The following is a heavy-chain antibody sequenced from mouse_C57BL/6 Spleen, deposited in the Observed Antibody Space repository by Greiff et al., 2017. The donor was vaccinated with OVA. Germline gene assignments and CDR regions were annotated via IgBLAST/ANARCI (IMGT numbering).Heavy chain of an antibody. CDR2: LDPSDSYT. Sequence: VQLQQPGAELVMPGASVKLSCKASGYTFTSYWMHWVKQRPGQGLEWIGELDPSDSYTNYNQKFKGKSTLTVDKSSSTAYMQLSSLTSEDSAVYYCARWDGYYDAMDYWGQGTSVTVSS. CDR1: GYTFTSYW. J-gene: IGHJ4*01. D-gene: IGHD2-3*01. CDR3: ARWDGYYDAMDY. V-gene: IGHV1-69*01.